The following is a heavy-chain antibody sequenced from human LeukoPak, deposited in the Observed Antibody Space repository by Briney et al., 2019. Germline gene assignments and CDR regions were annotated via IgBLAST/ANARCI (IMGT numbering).Heavy chain of an antibody. V-gene: IGHV3-23*01. J-gene: IGHJ4*02. Sequence: GGSLRLSCAASGFTFSSYATSWVRQAPGKGLEWVPAISGSGGSTYYADSVKGRFTISRDNSKNTLYLQMNSLRAEDTAVYYCAKDRYYYGSGSYHWGQGTLVTVSS. CDR2: ISGSGGST. CDR1: GFTFSSYA. CDR3: AKDRYYYGSGSYH. D-gene: IGHD3-10*01.